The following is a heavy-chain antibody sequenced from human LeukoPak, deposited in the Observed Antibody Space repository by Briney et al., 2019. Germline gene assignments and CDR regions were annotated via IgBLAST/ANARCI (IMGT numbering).Heavy chain of an antibody. CDR2: TSYDESNK. Sequence: GGSLRLSCAASGFTFSSYAMHWVRQAPGKGLEWVAVTSYDESNKYHANSVRGRFTISRDNSKNTLYLQMNSLRGEDTAVYYCARARSSWYGSGITVAGAFDYWGQGTLVTVSS. CDR3: ARARSSWYGSGITVAGAFDY. D-gene: IGHD6-13*01. V-gene: IGHV3-30*04. J-gene: IGHJ4*02. CDR1: GFTFSSYA.